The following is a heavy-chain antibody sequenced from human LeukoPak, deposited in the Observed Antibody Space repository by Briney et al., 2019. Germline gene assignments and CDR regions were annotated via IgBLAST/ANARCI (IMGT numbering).Heavy chain of an antibody. V-gene: IGHV4-39*01. CDR2: IYHSGST. CDR1: GGSISSSYY. J-gene: IGHJ4*02. CDR3: ARQDGSGSYYKMRLDY. Sequence: SETLSLTCTVSGGSISSSYYWGWIRQPPGKGLEWIGNIYHSGSTYYNPSLKSRVNISVDTSKNQFSLKLSSVTAADTAVYYCARQDGSGSYYKMRLDYWGQGTLVTVSS. D-gene: IGHD3-10*01.